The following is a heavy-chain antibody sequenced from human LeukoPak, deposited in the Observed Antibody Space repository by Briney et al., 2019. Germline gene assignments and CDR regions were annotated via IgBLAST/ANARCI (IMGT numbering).Heavy chain of an antibody. CDR1: GYTFTGYY. V-gene: IGHV1-2*04. CDR2: INPNSGGT. CDR3: ARGRRGSYQYYFDY. D-gene: IGHD1-26*01. Sequence: ASVKVSCKASGYTFTGYYMHWVRQAPGRGLEWMGWINPNSGGTNYAQKFQGWVTMTRDTSISTAYMELSRLRSDDTAVYYCARGRRGSYQYYFDYWGQGTLVTVSS. J-gene: IGHJ4*02.